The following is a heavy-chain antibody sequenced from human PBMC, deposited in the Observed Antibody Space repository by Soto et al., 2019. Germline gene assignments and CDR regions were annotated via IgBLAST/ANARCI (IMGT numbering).Heavy chain of an antibody. J-gene: IGHJ3*02. CDR2: IYPGDSDT. Sequence: PGESLKISCKGSGYSFTSYWIGWVRQMPGKGLEWMGIIYPGDSDTRYSPSFQGQVTISADKSISTAYLQWSSLKASDTAMYYCARQDYYYDSSGYVGLGDAFDIWGQGTMVTVSS. D-gene: IGHD3-22*01. CDR3: ARQDYYYDSSGYVGLGDAFDI. V-gene: IGHV5-51*01. CDR1: GYSFTSYW.